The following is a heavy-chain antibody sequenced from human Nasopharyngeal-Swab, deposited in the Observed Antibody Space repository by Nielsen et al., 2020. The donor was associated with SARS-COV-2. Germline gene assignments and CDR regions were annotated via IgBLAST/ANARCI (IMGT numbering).Heavy chain of an antibody. CDR2: ISAYNGNT. CDR3: ARVGTTGTTAFDY. Sequence: WGRQAPGQGLEWMGWISAYNGNTNYAQKLQGRVTMTTDTSMSTAYMELRSLRSDDTAVYYCARVGTTGTTAFDYWGQGTLVTVSS. J-gene: IGHJ4*02. D-gene: IGHD1-1*01. V-gene: IGHV1-18*01.